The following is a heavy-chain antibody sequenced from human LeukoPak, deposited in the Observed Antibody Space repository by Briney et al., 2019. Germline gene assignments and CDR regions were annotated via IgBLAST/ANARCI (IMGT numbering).Heavy chain of an antibody. CDR2: IRYDGSNK. CDR1: GFTFSSYG. V-gene: IGHV3-30*02. D-gene: IGHD1-1*01. Sequence: GGSLRLSCAASGFTFSSYGIHWVRQAPGKGLEWVAFIRYDGSNKYHADSVKGRFTISRDNSKNTEYLQMNSLRPEDTAVYFCAKEYGYDYKYFYSMDVWGKGTTVTISS. J-gene: IGHJ6*03. CDR3: AKEYGYDYKYFYSMDV.